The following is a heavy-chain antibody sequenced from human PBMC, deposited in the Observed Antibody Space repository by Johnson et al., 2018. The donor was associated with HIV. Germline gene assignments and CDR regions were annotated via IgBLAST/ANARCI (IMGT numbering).Heavy chain of an antibody. Sequence: VQLVESGGGVVRPGGSLRLSCAASGFTFDDYAMHWVRQAPGKGLVWVSSINSDESSTNYAESVKGRFTISRDNSKNTLYLQMNSLRAEDTALYYCARVHSGGAFDIWGQGTMVTVSS. CDR1: GFTFDDYA. CDR3: ARVHSGGAFDI. J-gene: IGHJ3*02. V-gene: IGHV3-20*04. CDR2: INSDESST.